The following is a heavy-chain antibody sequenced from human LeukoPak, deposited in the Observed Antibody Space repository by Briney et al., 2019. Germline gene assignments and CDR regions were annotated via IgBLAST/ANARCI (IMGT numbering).Heavy chain of an antibody. V-gene: IGHV4-39*01. D-gene: IGHD3-22*01. J-gene: IGHJ5*02. CDR2: IYYSGST. CDR1: GGSISSSSYY. CDR3: ARHYYYDSSGYYWIDP. Sequence: SETLSLTCTVSGGSISSSSYYWGWIRQPPGKGLEWIGGIYYSGSTYYNPSLKSRVTISVDTSKNHFSLKLSSVTAADTAVYYCARHYYYDSSGYYWIDPWGQGTLVTVFS.